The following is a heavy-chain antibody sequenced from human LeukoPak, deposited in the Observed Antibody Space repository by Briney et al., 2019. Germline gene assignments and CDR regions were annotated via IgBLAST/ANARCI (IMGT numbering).Heavy chain of an antibody. CDR1: GGSISSTSYY. J-gene: IGHJ4*02. D-gene: IGHD2-2*01. Sequence: SETLSLTCTVSGGSISSTSYYWGWIRQPPGKGLEWIGSIYYTGSTYYNPSLKSRVTVSVDTSKNQFSLQLTSVSAADTAVYYCARRVVAPGSVDYWGQGTLVTVSS. V-gene: IGHV4-39*01. CDR3: ARRVVAPGSVDY. CDR2: IYYTGST.